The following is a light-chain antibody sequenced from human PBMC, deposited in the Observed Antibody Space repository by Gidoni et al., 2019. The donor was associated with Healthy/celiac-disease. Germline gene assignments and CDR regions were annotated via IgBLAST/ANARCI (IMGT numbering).Light chain of an antibody. CDR3: QQRCNWGS. V-gene: IGKV3-11*01. J-gene: IGKJ2*04. CDR1: QSVSSY. CDR2: DAS. Sequence: DIVLTQSPATLSLSPGERATLSCRASQSVSSYLAWYQQKPGQAPRLLIYDASNRATGIPARFSGSGSGTDFTLTISSLEPEDFAVCSCQQRCNWGSFGQGTKLEIK.